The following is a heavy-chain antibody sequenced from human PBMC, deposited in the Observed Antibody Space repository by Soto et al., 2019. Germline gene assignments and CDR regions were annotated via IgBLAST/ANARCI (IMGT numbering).Heavy chain of an antibody. CDR2: IIPIFGTA. V-gene: IGHV1-69*13. CDR1: GGTFSSYA. Sequence: ASVKVSCKASGGTFSSYAISWVRQAPGQGLEWMGGIIPIFGTANYAQKFQGRVTITADESTSTAYMELSSLRSEDTAVYYCASRHYYDSIGYYPYYYYGMDVWGQGTTVTVSS. CDR3: ASRHYYDSIGYYPYYYYGMDV. J-gene: IGHJ6*02. D-gene: IGHD3-22*01.